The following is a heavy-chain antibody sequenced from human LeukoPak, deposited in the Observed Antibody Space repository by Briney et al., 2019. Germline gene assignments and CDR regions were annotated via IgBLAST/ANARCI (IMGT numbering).Heavy chain of an antibody. Sequence: SETLSLTCTVSGGSISSSSYYWGWIRQPPGKGLEWIGSIYYSGSTYYNPSLKSRVTISVDTSKNQFSLKLSSVTAADTAVYYCARRLVGAKARLDYYGMDVWGQGTTVTVSS. CDR3: ARRLVGAKARLDYYGMDV. J-gene: IGHJ6*02. CDR2: IYYSGST. CDR1: GGSISSSSYY. D-gene: IGHD1-26*01. V-gene: IGHV4-39*07.